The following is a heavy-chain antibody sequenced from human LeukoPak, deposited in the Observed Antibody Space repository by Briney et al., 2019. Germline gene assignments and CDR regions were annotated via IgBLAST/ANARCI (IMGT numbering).Heavy chain of an antibody. J-gene: IGHJ4*02. V-gene: IGHV4-34*01. CDR3: ARGEELLGTFDY. D-gene: IGHD1-26*01. CDR1: GGSFSGYY. CDR2: INHSGST. Sequence: SETLSLTCAVYGGSFSGYYWSWIRQPPGKGLEWIGEINHSGSTNYNPSLKSRVTTSVDTSKNQFSLKLSSVTAADTAVYYCARGEELLGTFDYWGQGTLVTVSS.